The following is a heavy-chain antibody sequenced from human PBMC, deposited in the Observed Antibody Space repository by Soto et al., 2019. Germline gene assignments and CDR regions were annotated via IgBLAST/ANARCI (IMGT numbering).Heavy chain of an antibody. CDR3: AKAGSIGEDANDTYYGMDV. Sequence: SETLSLTCNVSGDSISTYYWNWIRQPPGKGLEWIGYIFYSGTTYYSPALKSRVTISVDTSKNQFSLSLRSVTAADTAVYYCAKAGSIGEDANDTYYGMDVWGHANTVTVSS. CDR2: IFYSGTT. CDR1: GDSISTYY. D-gene: IGHD1-1*01. J-gene: IGHJ6*02. V-gene: IGHV4-59*01.